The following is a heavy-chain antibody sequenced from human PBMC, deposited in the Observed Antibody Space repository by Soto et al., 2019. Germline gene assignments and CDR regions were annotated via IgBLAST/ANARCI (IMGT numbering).Heavy chain of an antibody. Sequence: SETLSLTCTVSGGSISSSSYYWVWIRQPPGKGLEWIGSIYYSGTTYYNPSLKSRVTISVDTSKNQFSLKLRSVTAADTAVYYCARQSPDYLVSVGWSDPWGQGTLVTVSS. CDR1: GGSISSSSYY. CDR2: IYYSGTT. V-gene: IGHV4-39*01. D-gene: IGHD2-2*01. J-gene: IGHJ5*02. CDR3: ARQSPDYLVSVGWSDP.